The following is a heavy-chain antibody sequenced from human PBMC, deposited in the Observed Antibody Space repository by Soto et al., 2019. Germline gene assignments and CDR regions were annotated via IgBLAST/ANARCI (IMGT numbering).Heavy chain of an antibody. V-gene: IGHV3-48*03. CDR2: ISSSGSTI. CDR1: GFTFSSYE. D-gene: IGHD6-19*01. Sequence: EVQLVESGEGLVQPGGSLRLSCAASGFTFSSYEMNWVRKAPGKGLEWVSYISSSGSTIYYADSVKGRFTISRDNAKNSLYLQMNSLRAEDSAVYYCARGYSSGGDYGMDVWGQGTTVTVSS. CDR3: ARGYSSGGDYGMDV. J-gene: IGHJ6*02.